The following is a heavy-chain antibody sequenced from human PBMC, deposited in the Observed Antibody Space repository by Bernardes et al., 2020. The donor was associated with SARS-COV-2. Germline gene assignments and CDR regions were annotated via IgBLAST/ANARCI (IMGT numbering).Heavy chain of an antibody. J-gene: IGHJ5*02. V-gene: IGHV3-7*05. Sequence: LRLSCAASGFTFSNYWMSWVRQAPRKGLEWVANIKEDGSEKYYVDSVKGRFTISRDNAKNSLHLQMNSLRAEDTAVYYCARISSVTGTLWFDPWGQGTLVTVSS. CDR3: ARISSVTGTLWFDP. CDR1: GFTFSNYW. CDR2: IKEDGSEK. D-gene: IGHD6-19*01.